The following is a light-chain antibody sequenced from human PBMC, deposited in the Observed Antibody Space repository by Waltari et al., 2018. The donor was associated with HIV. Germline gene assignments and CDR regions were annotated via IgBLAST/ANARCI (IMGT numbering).Light chain of an antibody. CDR3: SSYTSDYTYV. V-gene: IGLV2-14*01. Sequence: QSAMTQTASVSGSPGQSITISGTGTSSDVGGYNYVPRYQHHPGKAPKLLIYEVSNRPSAVSNRFSGSKSDNTASLTISGLQAEDEADYYCSSYTSDYTYVFGSGTEVTVL. J-gene: IGLJ1*01. CDR2: EVS. CDR1: SSDVGGYNY.